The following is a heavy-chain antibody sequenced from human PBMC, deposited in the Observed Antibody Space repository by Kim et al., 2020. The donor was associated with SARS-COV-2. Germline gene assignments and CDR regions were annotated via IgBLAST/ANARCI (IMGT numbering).Heavy chain of an antibody. J-gene: IGHJ6*02. CDR2: IYPGDSDT. CDR3: ARHGGAVANEVDV. V-gene: IGHV5-51*01. D-gene: IGHD6-19*01. Sequence: GASLKISCKGSGYSFTNYWIGWVRQMPGKGLEWMGIIYPGDSDTRYSPSFEGQVTISADKSISTAYLQWSSLKASDTAMYYCARHGGAVANEVDVWGQGTTVTVSS. CDR1: GYSFTNYW.